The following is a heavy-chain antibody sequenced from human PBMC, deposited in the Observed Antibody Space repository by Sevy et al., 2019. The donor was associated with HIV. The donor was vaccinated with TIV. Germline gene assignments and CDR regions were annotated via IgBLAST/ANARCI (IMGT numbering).Heavy chain of an antibody. J-gene: IGHJ4*02. V-gene: IGHV3-30*18. CDR2: ISYDGSNK. CDR1: GFTFSSYG. Sequence: GGSLRLSCAASGFTFSSYGMHWVRQAPGKGLEWVAVISYDGSNKYYADSVKGRFTISRDNSKNTLYLQMNSLRAEDTAAYYCAKDLTIFGVAPYYFDYWGQGTLVTVSS. D-gene: IGHD3-3*01. CDR3: AKDLTIFGVAPYYFDY.